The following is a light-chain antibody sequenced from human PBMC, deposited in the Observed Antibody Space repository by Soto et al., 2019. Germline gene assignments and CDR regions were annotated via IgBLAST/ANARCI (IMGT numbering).Light chain of an antibody. Sequence: QSALTQPASVSGSPGQSITISCTGTSSDGGNNNYVSWYQHNPGRAPKVMICDVTNRPSGVSNRISGSKSGNTASLTISGLQAEDEADYYCSSFTGSSYVFGTGTKLTVL. V-gene: IGLV2-14*03. CDR1: SSDGGNNNY. J-gene: IGLJ1*01. CDR2: DVT. CDR3: SSFTGSSYV.